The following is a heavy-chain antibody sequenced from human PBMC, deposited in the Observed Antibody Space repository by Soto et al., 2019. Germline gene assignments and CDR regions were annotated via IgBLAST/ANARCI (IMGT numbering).Heavy chain of an antibody. Sequence: ASVKVSCKASGYTFTNYYMHWVRQAPGQGLEWMGIINPTGGSTTYAEKFQGRVTMTRDTSTSTVYMELNSLRSEDTAVYYCARVGGTMIRGGNDYWGQGTPVTVSS. J-gene: IGHJ4*02. CDR1: GYTFTNYY. V-gene: IGHV1-46*03. CDR3: ARVGGTMIRGGNDY. CDR2: INPTGGST. D-gene: IGHD3-10*01.